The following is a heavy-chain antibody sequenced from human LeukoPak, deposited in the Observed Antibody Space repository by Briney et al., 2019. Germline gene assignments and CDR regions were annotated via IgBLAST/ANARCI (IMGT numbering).Heavy chain of an antibody. D-gene: IGHD3-22*01. CDR1: GFTFSSYA. CDR3: ARDLLYYDSNGGDY. Sequence: GGSLRLSCAASGFTFSSYAMSWVRQAPGKGLEWVSSITSSSSYIYYADSVKGRFTVSRDNAKNSLFLQMNSLRAEDAAVYYCARDLLYYDSNGGDYWGQGTLVTVSS. V-gene: IGHV3-21*01. CDR2: ITSSSSYI. J-gene: IGHJ4*02.